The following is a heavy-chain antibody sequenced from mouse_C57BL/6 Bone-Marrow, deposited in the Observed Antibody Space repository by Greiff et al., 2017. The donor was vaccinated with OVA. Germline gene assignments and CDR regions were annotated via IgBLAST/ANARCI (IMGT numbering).Heavy chain of an antibody. V-gene: IGHV2-2*01. CDR3: ARKRTTVVRYAMDY. J-gene: IGHJ4*01. CDR1: GFSLTSYG. D-gene: IGHD1-1*01. Sequence: VQLQESGPGLVQPSQSLSITCTVSGFSLTSYGVHWVRQSPGKGLEWLGVIWSGGSTDYNAAFISRLSISKDNSKSQVFFKMNSLQADDTAIYYCARKRTTVVRYAMDYWGQGTSVTVSS. CDR2: IWSGGST.